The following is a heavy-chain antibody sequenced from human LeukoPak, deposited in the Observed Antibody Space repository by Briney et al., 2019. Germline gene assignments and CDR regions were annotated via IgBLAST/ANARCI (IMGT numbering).Heavy chain of an antibody. CDR3: ARRLRGDYFDY. Sequence: PGGSLRLSCAASGFTFSKYWMSWVRQAPGKGLEWVANIKQDGSEKYYVDSVKGRFTISRDNAKNSLYLQMNSLRAEDTAVYYCARRLRGDYFDYWGQGTLVTVSS. CDR1: GFTFSKYW. J-gene: IGHJ4*02. CDR2: IKQDGSEK. D-gene: IGHD3-10*01. V-gene: IGHV3-7*01.